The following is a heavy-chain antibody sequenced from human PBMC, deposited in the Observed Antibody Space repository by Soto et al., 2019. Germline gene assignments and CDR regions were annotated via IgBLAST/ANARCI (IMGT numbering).Heavy chain of an antibody. J-gene: IGHJ5*02. Sequence: QEQLVESGGGVVQPGGSLRLSCAASGFNFHSFGMHWVRQAPGKGLEWLAFIWYDGSNEYYADSVKGRFTVSRDNSKNTLSLQMNSLRVEDTAMYYCARGRSVGGWTFDPWGKGTPVSVSS. V-gene: IGHV3-33*01. CDR2: IWYDGSNE. CDR1: GFNFHSFG. CDR3: ARGRSVGGWTFDP. D-gene: IGHD6-19*01.